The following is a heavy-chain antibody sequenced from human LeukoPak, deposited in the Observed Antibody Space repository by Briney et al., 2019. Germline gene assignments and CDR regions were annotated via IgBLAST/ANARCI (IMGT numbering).Heavy chain of an antibody. CDR1: GGTFSSYA. J-gene: IGHJ4*02. CDR3: ARESRGAHGADFDY. D-gene: IGHD1-26*01. Sequence: ASVKVSCTASGGTFSSYAISWVRQAPGQGLEWMGGIIPIFGTANYAQKFQGRVTITTDESTSTAYMELSSLRSEDTAVYYCARESRGAHGADFDYWGQGTLVTVSS. CDR2: IIPIFGTA. V-gene: IGHV1-69*05.